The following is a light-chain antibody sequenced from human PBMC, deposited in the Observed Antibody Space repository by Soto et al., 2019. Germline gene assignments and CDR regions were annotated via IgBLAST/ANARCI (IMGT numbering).Light chain of an antibody. CDR3: MQPLQTVT. Sequence: EIVMTQFPLSLPVTPGEPASISCRSSQSLLHSNGYNYLDWYLQKPGQSPQLLIYLGSTRASGVPDRFSGSGSGTDFTLKISRVEAEDVGVYYCMQPLQTVTFGGGTKVEIK. V-gene: IGKV2-28*01. CDR1: QSLLHSNGYNY. J-gene: IGKJ4*01. CDR2: LGS.